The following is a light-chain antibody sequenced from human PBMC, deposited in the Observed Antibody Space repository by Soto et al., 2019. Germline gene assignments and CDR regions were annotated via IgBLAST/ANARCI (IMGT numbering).Light chain of an antibody. V-gene: IGKV1-39*01. Sequence: DIQMTQSPSSLSASVGDRVTVTCRASQNIINKLNWYQQKPGKAPKLLIYAASSLQSGVPSRFSGSGSGTDFTLTISSLQPEDSATYYCQQSYSSVMYTSGQGTKLEIK. CDR1: QNIINK. CDR2: AAS. J-gene: IGKJ2*01. CDR3: QQSYSSVMYT.